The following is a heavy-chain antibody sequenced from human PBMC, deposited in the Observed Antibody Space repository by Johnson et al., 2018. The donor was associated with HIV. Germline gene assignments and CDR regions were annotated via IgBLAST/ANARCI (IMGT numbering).Heavy chain of an antibody. V-gene: IGHV3-30*18. J-gene: IGHJ3*02. CDR1: GFTFSSYG. D-gene: IGHD2-2*01. CDR3: AKARGGYCSSTSCFAFDI. Sequence: QVQLLESGGGVVQPGRSLRLSCAASGFTFSSYGMHWVRQAPGKGLEWVAVISYDGSNKYYADSVKGRFTISRDNSKNTLYLQMNSLRAEDTAVYYCAKARGGYCSSTSCFAFDIWGQGTMVTVSS. CDR2: ISYDGSNK.